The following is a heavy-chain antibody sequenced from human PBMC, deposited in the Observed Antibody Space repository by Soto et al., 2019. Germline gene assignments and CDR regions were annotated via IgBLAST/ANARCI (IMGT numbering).Heavy chain of an antibody. Sequence: ASVKVSCKASGGTFSSYAISWVRQAPGQGLEWMGGIIPIFGTANYAQKFQGRVTITADESTSTAYMELSSLRSEDTAVYYCARPTRFYYDSSGQSAWFDPWGQGTLVTVSS. V-gene: IGHV1-69*13. J-gene: IGHJ5*02. CDR2: IIPIFGTA. CDR3: ARPTRFYYDSSGQSAWFDP. D-gene: IGHD3-22*01. CDR1: GGTFSSYA.